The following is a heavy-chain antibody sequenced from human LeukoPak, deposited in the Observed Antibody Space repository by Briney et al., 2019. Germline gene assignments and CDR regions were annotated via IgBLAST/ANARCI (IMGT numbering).Heavy chain of an antibody. CDR2: TSYDGSDK. D-gene: IGHD6-13*01. V-gene: IGHV3-30*04. CDR1: GFTFSSYA. Sequence: GGSLRLSCAASGFTFSSYAMHWVRQAPGKGLECVAVTSYDGSDKYYADSVKGRFTISRDNSKNTLFLHMNSLRTEDMAVYYCARGRTAAGPFGAEYFQHWGQGTLVTVSS. J-gene: IGHJ1*01. CDR3: ARGRTAAGPFGAEYFQH.